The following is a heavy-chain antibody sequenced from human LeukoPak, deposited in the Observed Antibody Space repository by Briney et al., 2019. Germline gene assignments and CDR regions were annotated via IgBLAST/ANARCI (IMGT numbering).Heavy chain of an antibody. D-gene: IGHD3-9*01. CDR1: GSSISSYY. V-gene: IGHV4-59*01. J-gene: IGHJ3*02. CDR2: IYYSGST. Sequence: PSETLSLTCTVSGSSISSYYWSWIRQPPGKGLEWIGYIYYSGSTNYNPSLKSRVTISVDTSKNQFSLKLSSVTAADTAVYYCARRDYYGILTGYYTRGSGAFDIWGQGTMVTVSS. CDR3: ARRDYYGILTGYYTRGSGAFDI.